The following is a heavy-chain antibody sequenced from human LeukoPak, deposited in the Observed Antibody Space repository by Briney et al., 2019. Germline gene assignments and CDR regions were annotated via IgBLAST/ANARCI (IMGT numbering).Heavy chain of an antibody. CDR1: GGSISSYY. D-gene: IGHD3-10*01. CDR2: IYYSGST. Sequence: SETLSLTCTVSGGSISSYYWSWIRQPPGKGLEWIGSIYYSGSTYYNPSLKSRVTISVDTSKNQSSLKLSSVTAADTAVYYCARRNYYGSGSYTDWGQGTLVTVSS. V-gene: IGHV4-39*01. J-gene: IGHJ4*02. CDR3: ARRNYYGSGSYTD.